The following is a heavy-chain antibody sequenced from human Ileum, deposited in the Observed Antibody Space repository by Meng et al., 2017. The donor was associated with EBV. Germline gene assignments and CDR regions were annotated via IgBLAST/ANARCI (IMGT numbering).Heavy chain of an antibody. J-gene: IGHJ4*02. CDR3: AREEGGRFDS. CDR2: INPGIGST. D-gene: IGHD2-15*01. V-gene: IGHV1-3*01. Sequence: QVQHVQSGADMKKPRASVEIYCKASGYKFDDYTIQWLRQAPGQRLEWLGWINPGIGSTYDSKTIRGRLTITMDTSASTVYMRLTSLTSEDTAVYYCAREEGGRFDSWGQGTLVTVSS. CDR1: GYKFDDYT.